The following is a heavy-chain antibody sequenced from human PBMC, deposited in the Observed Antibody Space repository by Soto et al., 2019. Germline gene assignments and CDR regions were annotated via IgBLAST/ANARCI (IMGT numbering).Heavy chain of an antibody. CDR3: ARAMDTAMASKDNWFDP. D-gene: IGHD5-18*01. CDR2: ISYDENNR. Sequence: QVQLVESGGGVVQPGRSLRLSCAASGFTFRSYAMHWVRQAPGKGLEWVAVISYDENNRYYTDSVKGRFTISRDNSKNTLYRKVNSLRAEDTAVYYCARAMDTAMASKDNWFDPWGQGTLVTVSS. J-gene: IGHJ5*02. V-gene: IGHV3-30-3*01. CDR1: GFTFRSYA.